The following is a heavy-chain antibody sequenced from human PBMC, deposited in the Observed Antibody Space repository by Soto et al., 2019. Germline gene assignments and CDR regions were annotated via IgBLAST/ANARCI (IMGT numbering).Heavy chain of an antibody. Sequence: SAKVSCTASGGTFSSYIISWVRQAPGQGLEWMGRIIPILGIANYAQKFQGRVTITADKSTSTAYMELSSLRSEDTAVYYCARLSRERSSGHSRDAFDIWGQGAMVTVSS. CDR3: ARLSRERSSGHSRDAFDI. J-gene: IGHJ3*02. V-gene: IGHV1-69*02. D-gene: IGHD6-19*01. CDR2: IIPILGIA. CDR1: GGTFSSYI.